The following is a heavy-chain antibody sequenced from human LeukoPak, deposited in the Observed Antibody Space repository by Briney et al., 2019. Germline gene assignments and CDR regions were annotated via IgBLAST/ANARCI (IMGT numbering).Heavy chain of an antibody. V-gene: IGHV3-7*01. Sequence: GGSLRLSCAASGLTFSSYWMSWVRQAPGKGLEWMASIKQDGTETYYVDSVKGRFTISRDNAKNSLYLQMNSLRVDDTAMYYCARGDSGWGGGDAFHIWGQGTMVTVSS. CDR2: IKQDGTET. D-gene: IGHD3-10*01. CDR1: GLTFSSYW. CDR3: ARGDSGWGGGDAFHI. J-gene: IGHJ3*02.